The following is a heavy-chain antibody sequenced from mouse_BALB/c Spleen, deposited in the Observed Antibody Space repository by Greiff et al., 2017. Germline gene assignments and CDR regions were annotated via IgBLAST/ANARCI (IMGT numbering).Heavy chain of an antibody. J-gene: IGHJ2*01. CDR3: ARRLQYFDY. CDR2: ISYDGSN. D-gene: IGHD2-1*01. CDR1: GYSITSGYY. Sequence: EVQLQQSGPGLVKPSQSLSLTCSVTGYSITSGYYWNWIRQFPGNKLEWMGYISYDGSNNYNPSLKNRISITRDTSKNQFFLKLNSVTTEDTATYYCARRLQYFDYWGQGTTLTVSS. V-gene: IGHV3-6*02.